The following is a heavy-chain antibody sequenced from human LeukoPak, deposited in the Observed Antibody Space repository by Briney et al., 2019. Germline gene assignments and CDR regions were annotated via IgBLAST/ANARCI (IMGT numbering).Heavy chain of an antibody. V-gene: IGHV3-23*01. CDR2: LSGDGGTT. Sequence: GWSLRLSCAASGFSLSGYAMSWVRQGPGKGPEWVSALSGDGGTTYYADSVGGRFTISRDSGENTMYVQMNSLRVEDTAVYYCAREVHGSGTLYLDDWGQGTLVTVSS. D-gene: IGHD3-10*01. CDR3: AREVHGSGTLYLDD. J-gene: IGHJ4*02. CDR1: GFSLSGYA.